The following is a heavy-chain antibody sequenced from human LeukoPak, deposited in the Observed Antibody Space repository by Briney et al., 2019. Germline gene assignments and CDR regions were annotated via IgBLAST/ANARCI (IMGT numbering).Heavy chain of an antibody. CDR2: IYYSGST. CDR1: GGSISSYY. D-gene: IGHD2/OR15-2a*01. V-gene: IGHV4-59*01. J-gene: IGHJ5*02. Sequence: PSETLSLTCTVSGGSISSYYWSWIRQPPGKGLEWIGHIYYSGSTNYNPSLKSRVTISVDTSKNQFSLKLSSVTAADTAVYYCARENEYGWFDPWGQGTLVTVSS. CDR3: ARENEYGWFDP.